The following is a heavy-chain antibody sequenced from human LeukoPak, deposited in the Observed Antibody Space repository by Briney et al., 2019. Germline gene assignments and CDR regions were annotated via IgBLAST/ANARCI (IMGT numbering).Heavy chain of an antibody. Sequence: ASVKVSCMASGYNFIDYYIHWVRHAPGQGLEWLGWINPNRGVAKYAQKFQGSVSMTRDTSIRTAYMDLTRLRYDDTAVYYCARDEGITGRYDYWGQGSLVTVSS. CDR3: ARDEGITGRYDY. CDR2: INPNRGVA. D-gene: IGHD1-20*01. V-gene: IGHV1-2*02. CDR1: GYNFIDYY. J-gene: IGHJ4*02.